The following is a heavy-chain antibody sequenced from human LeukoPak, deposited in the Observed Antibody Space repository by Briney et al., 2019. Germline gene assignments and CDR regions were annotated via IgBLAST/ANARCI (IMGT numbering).Heavy chain of an antibody. V-gene: IGHV3-23*01. CDR2: ISGSGGST. CDR3: AKRRASTFEGYYFDY. D-gene: IGHD3-16*01. CDR1: GFTFSSYS. Sequence: GGSLRLSCAASGFTFSSYSMNWVRQAPGKGLEWVSAISGSGGSTYYADSVKGRFTISRDNSKNTLYLQMNSLRAEDTAVYYCAKRRASTFEGYYFDYWGQGTLVTVSS. J-gene: IGHJ4*02.